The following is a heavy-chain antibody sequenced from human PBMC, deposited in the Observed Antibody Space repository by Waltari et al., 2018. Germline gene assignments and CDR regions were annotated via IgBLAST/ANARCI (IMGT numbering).Heavy chain of an antibody. D-gene: IGHD1-26*01. CDR1: GGSFSGYY. J-gene: IGHJ6*03. CDR2: INHSGST. V-gene: IGHV4-34*01. Sequence: QVQLQQWGAGLLKPSETLSLTCAVYGGSFSGYYWSWIRQPPGKGLEWIGEINHSGSTNYNPSLKSRVTISVDTSKNQFSLKLSSVTAADTAVYYCASGLWDRRYYYYMDVWGKGTTVTVSS. CDR3: ASGLWDRRYYYYMDV.